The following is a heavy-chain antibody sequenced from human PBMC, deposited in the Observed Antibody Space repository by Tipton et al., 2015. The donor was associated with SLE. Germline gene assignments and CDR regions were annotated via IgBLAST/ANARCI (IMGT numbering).Heavy chain of an antibody. CDR3: ARLKYGSGNVFDV. Sequence: TLSLTCTVSGGSISSYYWSWLRQPAGKGLEWIGSIYTSGSTNYNPSLKSRVTMSVDTSKNQFSLKLSSVTAADTAVYYCARLKYGSGNVFDVWGQGTMVTVSS. J-gene: IGHJ3*01. D-gene: IGHD3-10*01. V-gene: IGHV4-4*07. CDR1: GGSISSYY. CDR2: IYTSGST.